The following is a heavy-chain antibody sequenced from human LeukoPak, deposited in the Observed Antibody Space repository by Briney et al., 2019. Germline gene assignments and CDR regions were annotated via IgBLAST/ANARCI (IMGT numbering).Heavy chain of an antibody. CDR2: INNDGSDT. J-gene: IGHJ4*02. CDR1: GFTFRSYW. CDR3: ARDGILGSRDC. V-gene: IGHV3-74*01. D-gene: IGHD3-3*02. Sequence: GGSLRLSCAASGFTFRSYWMHWVRQTPGKGLVWVSHINNDGSDTSYADSVKGRFTITRDNAKNTLFLQMNSLRAEDTAVYYCARDGILGSRDCWGQGTLVTVSS.